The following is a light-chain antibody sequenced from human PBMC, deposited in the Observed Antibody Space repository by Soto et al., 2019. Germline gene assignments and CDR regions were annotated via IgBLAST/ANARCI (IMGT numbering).Light chain of an antibody. Sequence: EIVLTQSPGTLSLSPGERATLSCRASQRVRSNYLAWYQQKPGQAPRLLIYGATNRATGLPDRFSGSGSGTDFTLTISRLEPEDFAVYYCQQLGTFGQGTKVEIK. CDR3: QQLGT. V-gene: IGKV3-20*01. CDR1: QRVRSNY. CDR2: GAT. J-gene: IGKJ1*01.